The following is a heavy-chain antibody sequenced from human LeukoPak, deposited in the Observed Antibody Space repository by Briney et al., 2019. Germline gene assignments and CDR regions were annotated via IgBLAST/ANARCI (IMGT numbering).Heavy chain of an antibody. Sequence: GESLKISCKGSGYTFNNYWIGWVRQMPGQGLEWMGIIFPDDSDTRYSPSFQGQVSISCDKSISTAYLQWSSLKASDTAMYYCARDPISFTGPDYWGQGTLVTVSS. D-gene: IGHD4-11*01. V-gene: IGHV5-51*01. CDR2: IFPDDSDT. CDR3: ARDPISFTGPDY. CDR1: GYTFNNYW. J-gene: IGHJ4*02.